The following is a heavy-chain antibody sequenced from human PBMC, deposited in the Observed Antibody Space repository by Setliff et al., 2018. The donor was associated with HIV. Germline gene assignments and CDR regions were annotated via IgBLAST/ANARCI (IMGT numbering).Heavy chain of an antibody. D-gene: IGHD3-10*01. J-gene: IGHJ4*02. CDR3: ARGRHGLGLDV. CDR2: IYYDGRT. CDR1: GGSIRTGAYY. Sequence: PSETLSLTCTVSGGSIRTGAYYWGWIRQPPGKGLEWIGSIYYDGRTFYNPSLKSRVTISVDTSKDQFSLKLNSVTAADTAVYYCARGRHGLGLDVWGQGTLVTVSS. V-gene: IGHV4-39*07.